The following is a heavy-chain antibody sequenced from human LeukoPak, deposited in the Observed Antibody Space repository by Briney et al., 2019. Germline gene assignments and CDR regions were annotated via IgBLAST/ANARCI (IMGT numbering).Heavy chain of an antibody. Sequence: ASVKVSCKASGYTFTGYYMHWVRQAPGQGLEWMGRINPNSGGTNYAQKFQGRVTMTRDTSISTAYMELSRLRSDDTAVYYCAREEYSYGYEFDYWGQGTLVTVS. D-gene: IGHD5-18*01. CDR2: INPNSGGT. CDR1: GYTFTGYY. V-gene: IGHV1-2*06. J-gene: IGHJ4*02. CDR3: AREEYSYGYEFDY.